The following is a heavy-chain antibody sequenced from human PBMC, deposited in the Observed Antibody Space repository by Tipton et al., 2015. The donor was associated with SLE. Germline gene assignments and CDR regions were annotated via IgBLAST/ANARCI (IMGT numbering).Heavy chain of an antibody. CDR1: GGSISSGGYY. Sequence: TLSLTCTVSGGSISSGGYYWSWIRQHPGKGLEWIGYIYYSGSTYYNPPLKSRVTISVDTSKNQFSLKLSSVTAADTAVYYCASKDGYNSPVAFDIWGQGTMVTVSS. CDR3: ASKDGYNSPVAFDI. CDR2: IYYSGST. J-gene: IGHJ3*02. D-gene: IGHD5-24*01. V-gene: IGHV4-31*03.